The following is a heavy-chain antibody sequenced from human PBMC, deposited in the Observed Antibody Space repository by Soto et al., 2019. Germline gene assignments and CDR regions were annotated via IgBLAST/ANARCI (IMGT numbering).Heavy chain of an antibody. CDR3: ARGEMATIWPLAY. CDR2: INSDGTTT. D-gene: IGHD5-12*01. Sequence: EVQLVESGGGLVQPGGSLRLSCAASGFTFSACWMHWVRQAPGEGLVCVSRINSDGTTTNYADSVKGRFTISRDNAENTLYLRMNSLRAEDTAVYYCARGEMATIWPLAYWGQGALVTVSS. CDR1: GFTFSACW. J-gene: IGHJ4*02. V-gene: IGHV3-74*01.